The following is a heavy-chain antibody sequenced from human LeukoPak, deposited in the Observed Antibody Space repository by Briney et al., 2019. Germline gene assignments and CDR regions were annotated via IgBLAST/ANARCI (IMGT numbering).Heavy chain of an antibody. CDR1: GYTFTSYA. V-gene: IGHV1-3*01. J-gene: IGHJ4*02. Sequence: ASVKVSCKASGYTFTSYAMHWVRQAPGQRLEWMGWINAGNGNTKYSQKFQGRVTITRDTSASTVYMELSSLRSEDTAVYYCATRLDILTGYYGDFDYWGQGTLVTVSS. D-gene: IGHD3-9*01. CDR2: INAGNGNT. CDR3: ATRLDILTGYYGDFDY.